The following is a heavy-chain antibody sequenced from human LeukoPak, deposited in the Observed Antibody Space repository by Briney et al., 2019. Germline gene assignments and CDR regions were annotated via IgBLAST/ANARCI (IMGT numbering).Heavy chain of an antibody. D-gene: IGHD3-3*01. Sequence: PGGSLRLSCAASGFTFSSYAMSWVRQAPGKGLEWVSAISGSGGSTYYADSVKGRFTISRDNSKNTLYLQMNSLRAEDTAVYYCAKDGYYDFWSGYYYGSEGFRGMDVWGQGTTVTVSS. V-gene: IGHV3-23*01. CDR2: ISGSGGST. J-gene: IGHJ6*02. CDR3: AKDGYYDFWSGYYYGSEGFRGMDV. CDR1: GFTFSSYA.